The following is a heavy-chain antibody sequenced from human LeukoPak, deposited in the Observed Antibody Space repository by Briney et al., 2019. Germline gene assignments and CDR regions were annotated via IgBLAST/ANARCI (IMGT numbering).Heavy chain of an antibody. V-gene: IGHV1-2*02. J-gene: IGHJ4*02. CDR1: GYTFTGYY. D-gene: IGHD3-3*01. CDR3: ARDSTITIFGVVGDY. Sequence: EASVKVSCKASGYTFTGYYMHWVRQAPGQGLEWMGWINPNSGGTNYAQKFQGRVTMTRDTSISTAYMELSRLRSDDTAVYYCARDSTITIFGVVGDYWGQGTLVTVSS. CDR2: INPNSGGT.